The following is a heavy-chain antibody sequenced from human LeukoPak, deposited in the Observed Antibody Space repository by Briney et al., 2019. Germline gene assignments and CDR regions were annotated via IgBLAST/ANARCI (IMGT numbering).Heavy chain of an antibody. CDR1: GGTFCSYA. V-gene: IGHV1-69*05. J-gene: IGHJ5*02. CDR2: IIPISGTA. D-gene: IGHD3-16*01. CDR3: ARTDDYVTRNT. Sequence: SVKVSCKASGGTFCSYAISWVRQAPGQGLEWMGGIIPISGTANYAQKFQGRVTITTDESTSTAYMELSSLRSEDTAVYYCARTDDYVTRNTWGQGTLVTVSS.